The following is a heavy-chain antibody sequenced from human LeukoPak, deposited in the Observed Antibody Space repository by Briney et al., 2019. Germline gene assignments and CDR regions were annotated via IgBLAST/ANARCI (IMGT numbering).Heavy chain of an antibody. V-gene: IGHV3-23*01. Sequence: GGSLRLSCAASGFTFSSYAMSWVHQAPGKGLEWVSAISGSSGSTYYADSVKGRFTISRDNSKNTLYLQMNSLRAEDTAVYYCAKVSRKYSSSSSDYWGQGTLVTVSS. CDR3: AKVSRKYSSSSSDY. J-gene: IGHJ4*02. D-gene: IGHD6-6*01. CDR1: GFTFSSYA. CDR2: ISGSSGST.